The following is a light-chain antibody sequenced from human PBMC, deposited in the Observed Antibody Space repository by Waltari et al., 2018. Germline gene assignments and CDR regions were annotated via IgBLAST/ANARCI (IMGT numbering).Light chain of an antibody. CDR1: SSDVAKS. J-gene: IGLJ3*02. V-gene: IGLV2-8*01. CDR3: SSYVGADDLV. Sequence: QSALTQPPSASGSPGQSVTISCTGPSSDVAKSVSWYQQHPGKSPKLLFYEVSRRPSWVPVRFSGSQSGNTASLTVSRRQGEDEADYYCSSYVGADDLVFGGGTRLAVI. CDR2: EVS.